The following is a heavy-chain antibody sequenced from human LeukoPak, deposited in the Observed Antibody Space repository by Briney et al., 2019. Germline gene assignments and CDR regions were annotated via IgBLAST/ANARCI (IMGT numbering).Heavy chain of an antibody. J-gene: IGHJ4*02. CDR3: AKSPGGYFDY. CDR2: ISGSGDST. D-gene: IGHD3-22*01. CDR1: GFTFSSYS. Sequence: AGGSLRLSCAAFGFTFSSYSMNWVRQAPGKGLEWVSSISGSGDSTYYADSVKGRFTISRDNSKNTLYLQMNSLRAEDTAVYYCAKSPGGYFDYWGQGTLVTVSS. V-gene: IGHV3-23*01.